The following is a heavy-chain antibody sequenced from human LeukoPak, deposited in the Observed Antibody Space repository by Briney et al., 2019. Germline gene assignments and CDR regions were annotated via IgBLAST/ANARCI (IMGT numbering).Heavy chain of an antibody. CDR2: IIPILGIA. CDR1: GGTFSSYA. Sequence: SVKVSCKASGGTFSSYAISWVRQAPGQGLEWMGRIIPILGIANYAQKFQGRVTITVDKSTSTAYMELSSLRSEDTAVYYCARDLSNWNDPLSSWGQGTLVTVSS. J-gene: IGHJ4*02. CDR3: ARDLSNWNDPLSS. V-gene: IGHV1-69*04. D-gene: IGHD1-1*01.